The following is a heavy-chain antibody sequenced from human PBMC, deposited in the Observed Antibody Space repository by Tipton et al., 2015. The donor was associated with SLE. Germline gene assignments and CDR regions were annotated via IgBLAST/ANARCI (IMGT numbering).Heavy chain of an antibody. V-gene: IGHV4-31*03. Sequence: TLSLTCSVSGGSISSGGYYWSWIRQHPGKGLEWIGYIYYSGSTYYNQSLKSRTTISVDTSKNQFSLKLSSVTAADTAVYYCAKDRQPPGGLQLLPLDALDIWGPGSLVTVSS. CDR3: AKDRQPPGGLQLLPLDALDI. CDR1: GGSISSGGYY. J-gene: IGHJ3*02. D-gene: IGHD2-15*01. CDR2: IYYSGST.